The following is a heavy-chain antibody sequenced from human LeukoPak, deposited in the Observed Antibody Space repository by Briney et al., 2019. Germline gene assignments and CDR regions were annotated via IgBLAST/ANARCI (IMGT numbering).Heavy chain of an antibody. Sequence: ASVKVSCKASGYTFTGYYMHWVRQAPGQGLEWMGRINPNSGGTNYAQKFQGRFTMTRDTSISTAYMELSGLRSDDTAVYYCARDRERDGTAMGPYYYYYYYMDAWGKGTTVTVTS. CDR2: INPNSGGT. V-gene: IGHV1-2*06. D-gene: IGHD5-18*01. CDR3: ARDRERDGTAMGPYYYYYYYMDA. CDR1: GYTFTGYY. J-gene: IGHJ6*03.